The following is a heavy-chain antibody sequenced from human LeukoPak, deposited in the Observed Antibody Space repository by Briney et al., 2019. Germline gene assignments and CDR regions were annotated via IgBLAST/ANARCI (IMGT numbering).Heavy chain of an antibody. CDR2: IWYDGSNK. V-gene: IGHV3-30*02. CDR3: AKGKWELLYLADY. D-gene: IGHD1-26*01. CDR1: GFTFSSYG. J-gene: IGHJ4*02. Sequence: PGGSLRLSCAASGFTFSSYGMHWVRQAPGKGLEWVAVIWYDGSNKYYADSVKGRFTISRDNSKNTLYLQMNSLRAEDTAVYYCAKGKWELLYLADYWGQGTLVTVFS.